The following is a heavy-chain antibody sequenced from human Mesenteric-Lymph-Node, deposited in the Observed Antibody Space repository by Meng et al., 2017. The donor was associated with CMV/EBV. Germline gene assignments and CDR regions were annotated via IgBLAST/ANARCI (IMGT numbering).Heavy chain of an antibody. CDR1: GFTFSSYS. J-gene: IGHJ5*01. V-gene: IGHV3-7*01. CDR2: IKDDGGEQ. D-gene: IGHD3-3*01. CDR3: ATDPHDFWSGKNWFDF. Sequence: ETLSLTCAASGFTFSSYSMNWVRQAPGKGLEWVANIKDDGGEQYYADSVKGRFTVSRDTSKNTLYLQMDSLRPEDTAIYYCATDPHDFWSGKNWFDFWGQGTLVTVSS.